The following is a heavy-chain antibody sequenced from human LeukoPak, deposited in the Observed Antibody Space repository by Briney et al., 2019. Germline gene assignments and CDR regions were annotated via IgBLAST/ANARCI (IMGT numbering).Heavy chain of an antibody. D-gene: IGHD6-25*01. CDR1: GFTFSSYA. V-gene: IGHV3-23*01. CDR3: AKAARPGIARCGNDY. Sequence: GGSLRLSCAASGFTFSSYAMSWVRQAPGKGLEWVSAISGSGGSTYYADSVKGRFTISRDNSKNTLHLQMNSLRAEDTAVYYCAKAARPGIARCGNDYWGQGTLVTVSS. CDR2: ISGSGGST. J-gene: IGHJ4*02.